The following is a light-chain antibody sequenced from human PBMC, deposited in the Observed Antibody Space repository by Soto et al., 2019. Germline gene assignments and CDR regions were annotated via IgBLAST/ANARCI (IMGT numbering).Light chain of an antibody. V-gene: IGLV2-23*03. CDR3: CSYAGSSTFGV. J-gene: IGLJ2*01. Sequence: QSVRRDPASVSGSPGHSITISCTGTSSDVGSYNLVSWYQQHPGKAPKLMIYEGSKRPSGVSNRFSGSKSGNTASLTISGLQAEDEADYYCCSYAGSSTFGVFGGGTQLTVL. CDR1: SSDVGSYNL. CDR2: EGS.